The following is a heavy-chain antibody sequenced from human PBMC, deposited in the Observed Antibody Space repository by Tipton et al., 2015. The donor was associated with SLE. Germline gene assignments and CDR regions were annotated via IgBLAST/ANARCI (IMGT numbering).Heavy chain of an antibody. D-gene: IGHD2-2*01. CDR3: ARGQRPGYCSRARCPYYYYYMDV. V-gene: IGHV4-34*01. J-gene: IGHJ6*03. CDR2: INHSGST. CDR1: GGSFSGYY. Sequence: TLSLTRAVYGGSFSGYYWSWIRQPPGKGLEWIGEINHSGSTNYNPSLKSRVTISIDTSKNQFSLKLSSVTAADTAVYYCARGQRPGYCSRARCPYYYYYMDVWGKGTTVTVCS.